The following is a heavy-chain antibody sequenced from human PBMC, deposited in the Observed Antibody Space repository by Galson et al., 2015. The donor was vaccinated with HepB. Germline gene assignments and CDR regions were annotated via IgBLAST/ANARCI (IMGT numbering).Heavy chain of an antibody. CDR2: ISFDGNDK. V-gene: IGHV3-30*03. CDR1: GFTFKNYA. J-gene: IGHJ4*02. Sequence: SLRLSCAASGFTFKNYAMHWVRQAPGKGLEWVAVISFDGNDKYYADSVKGRFTISRDDSKSIAYLQMNSLKTEDTAVYYCTREVEYQLLSDYWGQGTLVTVSS. CDR3: TREVEYQLLSDY. D-gene: IGHD2-2*01.